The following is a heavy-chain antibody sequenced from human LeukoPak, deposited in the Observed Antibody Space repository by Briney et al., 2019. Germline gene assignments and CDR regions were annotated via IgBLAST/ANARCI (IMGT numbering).Heavy chain of an antibody. CDR1: GYTFTGYY. CDR3: ARTVTTHYYFDY. D-gene: IGHD4-17*01. J-gene: IGHJ4*02. CDR2: INPNSGGT. Sequence: ASVTVSFTASGYTFTGYYMHWVRQAPGQGLEWMGWINPNSGGTNYAQKFQGRVTMTRDTSISTAYMELSRLTSDDTAVYYCARTVTTHYYFDYWGQGTLVTVSS. V-gene: IGHV1-2*02.